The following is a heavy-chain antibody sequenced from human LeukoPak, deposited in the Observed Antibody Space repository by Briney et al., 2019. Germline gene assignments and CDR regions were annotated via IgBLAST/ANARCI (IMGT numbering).Heavy chain of an antibody. J-gene: IGHJ4*02. CDR2: IYHSGST. Sequence: PSETLSLTCAVSGGSISSGGYSWSWIRQPPGKGLEWIGYIYHSGSTYYNPSLKSRVTISVDRSKNQFSLKLSSVTAADTAVYYCARGAGIVGGDFDLDYWGQGTLVTVSS. D-gene: IGHD2-21*02. V-gene: IGHV4-30-2*01. CDR1: GGSISSGGYS. CDR3: ARGAGIVGGDFDLDY.